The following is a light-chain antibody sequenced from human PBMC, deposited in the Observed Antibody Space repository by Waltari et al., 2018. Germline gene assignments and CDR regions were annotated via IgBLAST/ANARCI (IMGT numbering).Light chain of an antibody. CDR2: DVS. CDR1: TSVVGSYQY. V-gene: IGLV2-14*03. Sequence: QSALTQPASVSGSPGQSITISCTGITSVVGSYQYVSWFQQHPDKAPKLIIFDVSNRPSGVSNRFSGSKSDNTASLTISGLQAEDEADYYCSLYTGSTTLRVVFGGGTRVTVL. J-gene: IGLJ2*01. CDR3: SLYTGSTTLRVV.